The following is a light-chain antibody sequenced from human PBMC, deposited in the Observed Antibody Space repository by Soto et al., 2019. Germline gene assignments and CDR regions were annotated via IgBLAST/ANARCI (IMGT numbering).Light chain of an antibody. CDR1: QSVSSSY. Sequence: EIVLTQSPGTLSLSPGERATLSCRASQSVSSSYLAWYQQKPGQAPRLLIYAASSRATGIPDRFSGSGSGTDLTLTISRLEPEDFAVYFCQQYGSSPGRTFGQGTKVDIK. J-gene: IGKJ1*01. V-gene: IGKV3-20*01. CDR3: QQYGSSPGRT. CDR2: AAS.